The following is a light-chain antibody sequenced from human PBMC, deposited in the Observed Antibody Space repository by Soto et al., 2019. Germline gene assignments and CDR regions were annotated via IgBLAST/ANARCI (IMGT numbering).Light chain of an antibody. V-gene: IGLV2-14*01. CDR1: SSDVGGYNH. J-gene: IGLJ1*01. Sequence: QSVLTQPASVSGSPGQSITISCTGTSSDVGGYNHVSWYQQHPGKAPKLMIYDVSSRPSGVSNRFSGSKSGNTASLTISGLQAEDEADYYCSSYIGSSSYVFGTGTKVTVL. CDR2: DVS. CDR3: SSYIGSSSYV.